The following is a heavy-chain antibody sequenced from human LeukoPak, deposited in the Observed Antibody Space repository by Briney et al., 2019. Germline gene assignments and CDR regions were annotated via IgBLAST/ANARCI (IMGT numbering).Heavy chain of an antibody. D-gene: IGHD2-21*02. V-gene: IGHV3-66*01. Sequence: GGSLRPSCAASGFTVSSNYMSWVRQAPGKGLEWVSVIYSGGSTYYADSVKGRFTISRDNSKNTLYLQMNSLRAEDTAVYYCARVASHCGGDCYSVFDYWGQGTLVTVSS. CDR1: GFTVSSNY. CDR2: IYSGGST. CDR3: ARVASHCGGDCYSVFDY. J-gene: IGHJ4*02.